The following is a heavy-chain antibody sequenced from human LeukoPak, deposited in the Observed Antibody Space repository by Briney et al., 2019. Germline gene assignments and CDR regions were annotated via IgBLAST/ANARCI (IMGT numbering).Heavy chain of an antibody. J-gene: IGHJ5*02. D-gene: IGHD6-13*01. Sequence: ASVKVSCKASGYTFTSYAMHWVRQAPGQRLEWMGWINAGNDNTKYSQKFQGRVTITRDTSANTAYMELSSLRSEDTAVYYCARTGYSSSWYWFDPWGQGTLVTVSS. V-gene: IGHV1-3*01. CDR3: ARTGYSSSWYWFDP. CDR1: GYTFTSYA. CDR2: INAGNDNT.